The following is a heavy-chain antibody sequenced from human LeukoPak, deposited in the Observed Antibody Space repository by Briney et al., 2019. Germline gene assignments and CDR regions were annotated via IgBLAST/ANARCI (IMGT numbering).Heavy chain of an antibody. V-gene: IGHV3-11*06. CDR1: GFTFSAYY. D-gene: IGHD1-26*01. CDR3: ARGRSYSDSHFFDY. Sequence: GGSLRLSCAASGFTFSAYYMNWIRHAPGKGLGRVSYISSGSSYTNYADSVKGRCTISRDNANNSLYLQMNSLRAEDTAVYYCARGRSYSDSHFFDYWGQGTLVTVSS. CDR2: ISSGSSYT. J-gene: IGHJ4*02.